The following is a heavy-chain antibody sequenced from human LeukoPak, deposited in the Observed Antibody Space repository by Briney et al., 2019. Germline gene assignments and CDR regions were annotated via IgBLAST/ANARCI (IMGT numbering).Heavy chain of an antibody. Sequence: GESLKISCKGSGYSFTFYWIGWVRQMPGKGLEWMGIIYPGDSDTRYSPSFQDQVTISADKSTSTAYLQWNTLKASDTAMYYCARQDGSGIYYFDYWGQGTLVTVSS. D-gene: IGHD3-10*01. CDR1: GYSFTFYW. CDR2: IYPGDSDT. V-gene: IGHV5-51*01. J-gene: IGHJ4*02. CDR3: ARQDGSGIYYFDY.